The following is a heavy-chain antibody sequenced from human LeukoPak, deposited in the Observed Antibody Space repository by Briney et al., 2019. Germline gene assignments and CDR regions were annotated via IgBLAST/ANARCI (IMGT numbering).Heavy chain of an antibody. CDR2: IYHSGST. D-gene: IGHD2-21*02. CDR1: GGSISSGGYS. V-gene: IGHV4-30-2*01. Sequence: SQTLSLTCAVSGGSISSGGYSWSWIRQPPGKGLEWIGYIYHSGSTYYNPYLKSRVTISVDRSKNQFSLKLSSVTAAETAVYYCARVWDGGDFYFDYWGQGTLVTVSS. CDR3: ARVWDGGDFYFDY. J-gene: IGHJ4*02.